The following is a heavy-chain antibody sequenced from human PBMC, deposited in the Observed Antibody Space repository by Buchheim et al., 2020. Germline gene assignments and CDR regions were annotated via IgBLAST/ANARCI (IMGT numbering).Heavy chain of an antibody. J-gene: IGHJ4*02. CDR3: ATGGDVGYFDY. Sequence: EVQLVESGGGLVQPGRSLRLSCTASGFTFGDYAMSWVRQAPGKGLEWVGFIRSKAYGGTTEYAASVKGRFTISRDNSKNTLYLQMNSLRAEDTAVYYCATGGDVGYFDYWGQGTL. D-gene: IGHD1-26*01. CDR1: GFTFGDYA. V-gene: IGHV3-49*04. CDR2: IRSKAYGGTT.